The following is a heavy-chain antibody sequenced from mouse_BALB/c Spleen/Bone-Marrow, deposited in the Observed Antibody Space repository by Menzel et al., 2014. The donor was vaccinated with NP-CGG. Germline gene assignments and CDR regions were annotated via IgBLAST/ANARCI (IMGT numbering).Heavy chain of an antibody. Sequence: EVKLVESGGGLVQPGGSRKLSCAASGFTFSSFGMHWVRQAPEKGLEWVAYISSGSSTIYYAGTVKGRFTISRDNPKNTLFLQMTSLRSEDAAMYYCTRGENGDDFDYWGQGTTLTVSS. D-gene: IGHD4-1*01. CDR1: GFTFSSFG. V-gene: IGHV5-17*02. J-gene: IGHJ2*01. CDR2: ISSGSSTI. CDR3: TRGENGDDFDY.